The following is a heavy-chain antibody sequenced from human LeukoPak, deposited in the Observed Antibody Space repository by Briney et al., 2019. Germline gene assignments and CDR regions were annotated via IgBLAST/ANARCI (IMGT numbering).Heavy chain of an antibody. CDR1: GGTFSSYA. Sequence: ASVKVSCKASGGTFSSYAISWVRQAPGQGLEWMGRIIPILGIANYAQKFQGRVAITADKSTSTAYMELSSLRSEDTAVYYCARGPRGYSYGYYYYYGMDVWGQGTTVTVSS. D-gene: IGHD5-18*01. V-gene: IGHV1-69*04. J-gene: IGHJ6*02. CDR3: ARGPRGYSYGYYYYYGMDV. CDR2: IIPILGIA.